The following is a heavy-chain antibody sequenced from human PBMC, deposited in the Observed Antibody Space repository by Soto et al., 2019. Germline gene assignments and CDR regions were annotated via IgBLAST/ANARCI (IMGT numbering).Heavy chain of an antibody. CDR3: ARPLLLRFGESVGAGGLDV. CDR1: GGSFSGYY. V-gene: IGHV4-34*01. D-gene: IGHD3-10*01. J-gene: IGHJ6*04. Sequence: QVQLQQWGAGLLKPSETLSLTCAVYGGSFSGYYWSWIRQPPGKGLEWIGEINHSGSTNYNPSLKSRVTISVDTSKNQFSLKLSSVTAADTAVYYCARPLLLRFGESVGAGGLDVWGKGTTVTVSS. CDR2: INHSGST.